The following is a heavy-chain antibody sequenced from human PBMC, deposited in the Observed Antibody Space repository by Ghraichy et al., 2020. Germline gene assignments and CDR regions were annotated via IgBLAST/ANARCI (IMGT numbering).Heavy chain of an antibody. CDR1: GFTFSSYW. CDR2: IKQEGSEK. D-gene: IGHD3-10*01. CDR3: ARVRGWSAGSSFDP. Sequence: GESLNISCAASGFTFSSYWMSWVRQAPGKGLEWVANIKQEGSEKYYVDSVKGRFTISRDNAKNSLYLQMNSLRAEDTAVYYCARVRGWSAGSSFDPWGQGTLVTVSS. J-gene: IGHJ5*02. V-gene: IGHV3-7*01.